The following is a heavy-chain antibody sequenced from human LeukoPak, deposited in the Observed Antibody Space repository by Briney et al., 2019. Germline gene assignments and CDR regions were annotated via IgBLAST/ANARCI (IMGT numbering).Heavy chain of an antibody. CDR1: GLTFSDYG. D-gene: IGHD1-26*01. V-gene: IGHV3-33*01. CDR3: ARGGVVGATDYWYFDL. Sequence: GGSLRLSCVASGLTFSDYGMHWVRQAPGKGLEWVAFIWHDGSIKYYADSVKGRFTISRDDSENTLYLQMNSLRAEDTAVYYCARGGVVGATDYWYFDLWGRGTLVTVSS. J-gene: IGHJ2*01. CDR2: IWHDGSIK.